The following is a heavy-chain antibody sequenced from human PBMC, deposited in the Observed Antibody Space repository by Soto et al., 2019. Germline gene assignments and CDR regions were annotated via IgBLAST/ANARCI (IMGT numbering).Heavy chain of an antibody. CDR1: GFTVSSNY. D-gene: IGHD3-16*02. CDR2: IYSGGST. J-gene: IGHJ6*03. V-gene: IGHV3-66*01. Sequence: GGSLRLSCAASGFTVSSNYMSWVRQAPGKGLEWVSVIYSGGSTYYADSVKGRFTISRDNSKNTLYLQMNSLRAEDTAVYYCVLGGVYDYIWGSYLYMDVWGKGTTVTVSS. CDR3: VLGGVYDYIWGSYLYMDV.